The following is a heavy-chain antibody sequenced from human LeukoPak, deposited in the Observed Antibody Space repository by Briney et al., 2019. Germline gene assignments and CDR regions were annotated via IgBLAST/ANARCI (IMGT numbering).Heavy chain of an antibody. V-gene: IGHV1-8*01. CDR1: GYTFTSND. J-gene: IGHJ6*03. Sequence: ASVKVSCKASGYTFTSNDINWVRQATGQGLEWMGWMNADSGNTGYAQKFQGRVAMTKNTSISTAYMELSSLRIEDTAVYYCARGRRIGYDYHMDVWGKGTPVTVSS. D-gene: IGHD2/OR15-2a*01. CDR2: MNADSGNT. CDR3: ARGRRIGYDYHMDV.